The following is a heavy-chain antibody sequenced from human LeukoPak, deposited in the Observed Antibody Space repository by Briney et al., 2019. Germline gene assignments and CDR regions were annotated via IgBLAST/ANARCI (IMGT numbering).Heavy chain of an antibody. V-gene: IGHV3-30-3*01. Sequence: GGSLRLSCAASGFTFSSYAMHWVRQAPGKGLEWVAVISYDGSNKYYADSVKGRFTISRDNSKNTLYLQMNSLRAEDTAVYYCAREGATNPLDYWGQGTLVTVSS. J-gene: IGHJ4*02. D-gene: IGHD1-26*01. CDR3: AREGATNPLDY. CDR2: ISYDGSNK. CDR1: GFTFSSYA.